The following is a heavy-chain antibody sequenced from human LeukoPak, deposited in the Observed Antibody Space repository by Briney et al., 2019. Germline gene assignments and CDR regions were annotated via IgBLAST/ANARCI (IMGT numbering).Heavy chain of an antibody. Sequence: SETLSLTCTVSGGSISSYYWSWIRQPAGKGLEWMGRIYTSGSTNYNPSLKSRVTMSVDTSKNQFSLKLSSVTAADTAVYYCARDTGPRDFYYYYYMDVWGKGTTVTVSS. CDR2: IYTSGST. V-gene: IGHV4-4*07. CDR3: ARDTGPRDFYYYYYMDV. CDR1: GGSISSYY. J-gene: IGHJ6*03. D-gene: IGHD3-3*01.